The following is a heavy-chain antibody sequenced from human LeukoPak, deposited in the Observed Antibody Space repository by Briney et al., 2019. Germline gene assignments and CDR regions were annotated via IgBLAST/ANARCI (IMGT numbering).Heavy chain of an antibody. CDR2: ISWNSGSV. CDR1: GFTFDDYA. D-gene: IGHD3-22*01. CDR3: TKAPGDSSGRDFSDI. Sequence: PGGSLRLSCAASGFTFDDYAMHWVRQAPGKGLEWVSGISWNSGSVVYADSLKGRFTISRDNAKNSLYLEMNSLRVEDTALYYCTKAPGDSSGRDFSDIWGQGTMVTVSS. J-gene: IGHJ3*02. V-gene: IGHV3-9*01.